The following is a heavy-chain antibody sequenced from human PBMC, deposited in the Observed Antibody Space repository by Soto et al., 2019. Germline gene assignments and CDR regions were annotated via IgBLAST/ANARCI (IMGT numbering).Heavy chain of an antibody. CDR2: INHSGST. V-gene: IGHV4-34*01. J-gene: IGHJ6*02. Sequence: SETLSLTCAVYGGSFSGYYWSWIRQPPGKGLEWIGEINHSGSTNYNPSLKSRVTISVDTSKNQFSLKLSSVTAADTAVYYCARGVAIAAAALIYYYYYYGMDVWGQGTTVTVSS. D-gene: IGHD6-13*01. CDR3: ARGVAIAAAALIYYYYYYGMDV. CDR1: GGSFSGYY.